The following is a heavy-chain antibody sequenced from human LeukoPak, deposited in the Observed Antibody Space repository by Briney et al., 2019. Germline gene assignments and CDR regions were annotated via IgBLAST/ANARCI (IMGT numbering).Heavy chain of an antibody. D-gene: IGHD6-13*01. J-gene: IGHJ4*02. CDR1: GFTFSSYA. CDR2: ISGSGGST. CDR3: AKFLRAAAAVNYYFDY. V-gene: IGHV3-23*01. Sequence: GGSLRLSCAASGFTFSSYAMSRVRQAPGKGLEWVSAISGSGGSTYYADSVKGRFTISRDNSKNTLYLQMNSLRAEDTAVYYCAKFLRAAAAVNYYFDYWRQGTLVTVSS.